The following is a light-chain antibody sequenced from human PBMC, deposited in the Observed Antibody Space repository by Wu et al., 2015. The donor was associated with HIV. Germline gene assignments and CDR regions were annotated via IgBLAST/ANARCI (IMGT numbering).Light chain of an antibody. Sequence: EIVLTQSPGTQSLSPGERATLSCRARQSVTSSYLGWYQQKPGQAPRLLIYGASNRATGIPDRFSGSGSGTDFTLTISRLEPEDFAVYYCQQYGNSPYSFGQGTKLQIK. V-gene: IGKV3-20*01. CDR2: GAS. J-gene: IGKJ2*03. CDR3: QQYGNSPYS. CDR1: QSVTSSY.